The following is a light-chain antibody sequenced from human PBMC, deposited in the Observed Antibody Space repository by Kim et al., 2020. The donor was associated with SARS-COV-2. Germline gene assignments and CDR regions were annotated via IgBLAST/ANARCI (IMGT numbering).Light chain of an antibody. CDR3: CSYAGSYTFV. Sequence: QSALTQPRSVSGSPGQSVTISCTGTSSDVGGYNYVSWYQQHPGKAPKLMIYDVSKRPSGVPDRFSGSKSGNTASLTISGLQAEDEADYYRCSYAGSYTFVFGTGTQLTVL. J-gene: IGLJ1*01. V-gene: IGLV2-11*01. CDR1: SSDVGGYNY. CDR2: DVS.